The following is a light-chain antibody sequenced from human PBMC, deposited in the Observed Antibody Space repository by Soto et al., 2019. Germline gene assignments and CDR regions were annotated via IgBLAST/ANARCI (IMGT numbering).Light chain of an antibody. V-gene: IGLV1-40*01. CDR1: STNIGAGYD. J-gene: IGLJ1*01. CDR2: GNS. Sequence: QSALTQPPSVSGAPGQRVTISCTGSSTNIGAGYDVHWYQQLPGTAPKLLIYGNSNRPSVVPDRFSGSKSGTSASLAITGLQAEDEADYYCQSYDSSLSGSGVFGTGTKVTVL. CDR3: QSYDSSLSGSGV.